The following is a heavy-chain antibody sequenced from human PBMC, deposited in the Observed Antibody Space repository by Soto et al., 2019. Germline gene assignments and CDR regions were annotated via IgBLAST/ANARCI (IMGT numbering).Heavy chain of an antibody. CDR1: GGTFSSYA. Sequence: SVKVSCKASGGTFSSYAISWVRQAPGQGLEWMGGIIPIFGTANYAQKFQGRVTITADKSTSTAYMELSSLRSEDTAVYYCARASTIFGVVPTYYYGMDVWGQGTTVTVSS. J-gene: IGHJ6*02. CDR2: IIPIFGTA. D-gene: IGHD3-3*01. V-gene: IGHV1-69*06. CDR3: ARASTIFGVVPTYYYGMDV.